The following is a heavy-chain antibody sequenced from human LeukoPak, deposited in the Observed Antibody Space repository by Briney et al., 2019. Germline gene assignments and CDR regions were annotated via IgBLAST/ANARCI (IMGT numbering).Heavy chain of an antibody. J-gene: IGHJ3*02. CDR2: INHSGST. D-gene: IGHD1-26*01. CDR3: ARDKSVWWEPEQHDAFDI. CDR1: GGSFSGYY. V-gene: IGHV4-34*01. Sequence: SETLSLTCAVYGGSFSGYYWSWIRQPPGKGLEWIGEINHSGSTNYNPSLKSRVTISVDTSKNQFSLKLSSVTAADTAVYYCARDKSVWWEPEQHDAFDIWGQGTMVTVSS.